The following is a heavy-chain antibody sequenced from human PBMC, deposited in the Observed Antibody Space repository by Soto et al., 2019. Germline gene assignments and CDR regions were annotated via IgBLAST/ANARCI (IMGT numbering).Heavy chain of an antibody. J-gene: IGHJ4*02. D-gene: IGHD1-26*01. Sequence: GVPMRLSSTASGLNIISYAMSWVRQDPGKGLEWVSAISGSGGSTYYADSVKGRFTISRDNSKNTLYLQMNSLRAEDTAVYYCAKDLGGNNDYWGQGALVTVSS. V-gene: IGHV3-23*01. CDR2: ISGSGGST. CDR3: AKDLGGNNDY. CDR1: GLNIISYA.